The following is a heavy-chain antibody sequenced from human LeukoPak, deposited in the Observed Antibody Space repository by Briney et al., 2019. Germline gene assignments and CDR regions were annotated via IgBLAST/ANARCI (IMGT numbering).Heavy chain of an antibody. J-gene: IGHJ3*01. CDR2: ISSSSGTQ. Sequence: PGGSLRLPCAASGFTFSGYSMNWVRQAPGKGLEWVSYISSSSGTQYYPDSVKGRFTISRDNAKNSLYLQMNSLRAEDTAVYYCARDLPDRWGEGTMVTVSS. CDR1: GFTFSGYS. V-gene: IGHV3-48*01. CDR3: ARDLPDR.